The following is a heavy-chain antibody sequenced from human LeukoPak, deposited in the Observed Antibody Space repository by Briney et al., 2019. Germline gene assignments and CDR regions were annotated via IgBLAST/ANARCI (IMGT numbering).Heavy chain of an antibody. D-gene: IGHD3-3*01. CDR3: AKDRERGYYDFWSGYYLGD. Sequence: GGSLRLSCAVSGFAFGSEAMSWVRQSPARGLEWVASISPGGGTTYYADYVKGRFTISRDNSNNSLFVQMNSLRAEDTAVYYCAKDRERGYYDFWSGYYLGDWGQGTLVTVSS. CDR1: GFAFGSEA. CDR2: ISPGGGTT. V-gene: IGHV3-23*01. J-gene: IGHJ4*02.